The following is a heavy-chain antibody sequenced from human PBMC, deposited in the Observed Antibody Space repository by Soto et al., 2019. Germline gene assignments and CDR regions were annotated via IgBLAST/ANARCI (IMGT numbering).Heavy chain of an antibody. J-gene: IGHJ4*02. D-gene: IGHD5-12*01. CDR2: IYYSGST. CDR3: ARVVRDGYNWYYFDY. CDR1: GGSVSIGSYY. Sequence: SETLSLTCTVSGGSVSIGSYYWSCIRQPPGKGLEWIGYIYYSGSTNYNPSLKSRVTISVDTSKNQFSLKLSSVTAADTAVYYCARVVRDGYNWYYFDYWGQGTLVTVSS. V-gene: IGHV4-61*01.